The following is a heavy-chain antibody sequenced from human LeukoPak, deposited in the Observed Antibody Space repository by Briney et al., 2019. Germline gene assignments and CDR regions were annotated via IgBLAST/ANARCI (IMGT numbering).Heavy chain of an antibody. Sequence: GGSLRLSCTASVFTFTKFWMSWVRQAPGKGLEGVADIKHGGSETYYVDSVKGRFTISRDDAQKSLYLQRNSLRGEDTAVYYCAKTPVLEWLLYLLYFDYWGQGTLVTVSS. CDR2: IKHGGSET. CDR1: VFTFTKFW. J-gene: IGHJ4*02. D-gene: IGHD3-3*01. V-gene: IGHV3-7*03. CDR3: AKTPVLEWLLYLLYFDY.